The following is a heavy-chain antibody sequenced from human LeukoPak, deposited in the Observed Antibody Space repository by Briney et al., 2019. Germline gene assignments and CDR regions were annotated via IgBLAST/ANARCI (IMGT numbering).Heavy chain of an antibody. J-gene: IGHJ4*02. Sequence: PGGSLRLSCAASGFTFSSYSMNWVRQAPGKGLEWVSSISSSSSYIYYADSVKGRFTISRDNAKNSLYLQMNSLRAEDTAVYYCARDEGVGRPFDYWGQGTLVTVSS. CDR1: GFTFSSYS. CDR2: ISSSSSYI. CDR3: ARDEGVGRPFDY. D-gene: IGHD1-26*01. V-gene: IGHV3-21*01.